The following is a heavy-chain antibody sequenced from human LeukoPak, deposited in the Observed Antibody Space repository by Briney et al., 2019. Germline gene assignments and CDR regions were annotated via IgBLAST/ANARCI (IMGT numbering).Heavy chain of an antibody. CDR2: IWYDGSNK. CDR3: ARDRSSGDLDY. V-gene: IGHV3-33*01. Sequence: PGGSLILSCAASGFTFSSYGMHWVRQAPGKGLEWVAVIWYDGSNKYYADSVKGRFTISRDNSKNTLYLQMNSLRAEDTAVYYCARDRSSGDLDYWGQGTLVTVSS. CDR1: GFTFSSYG. D-gene: IGHD2-21*02. J-gene: IGHJ4*02.